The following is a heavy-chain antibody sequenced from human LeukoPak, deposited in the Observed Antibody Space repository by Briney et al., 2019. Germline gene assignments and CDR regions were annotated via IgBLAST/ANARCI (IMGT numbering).Heavy chain of an antibody. J-gene: IGHJ3*02. CDR2: IYYSGST. Sequence: SETLSLTCTVSGGSISSYYWSWIRQPPGKGLEWIGYIYYSGSTNYNPSLKSRVTISVDTSKNQFSLKLSSVTAADTAVYYCARLRPPSSRENFGGYYYDSSGYGYDAFDIWGQGTMVTVSS. D-gene: IGHD3-22*01. CDR1: GGSISSYY. CDR3: ARLRPPSSRENFGGYYYDSSGYGYDAFDI. V-gene: IGHV4-59*08.